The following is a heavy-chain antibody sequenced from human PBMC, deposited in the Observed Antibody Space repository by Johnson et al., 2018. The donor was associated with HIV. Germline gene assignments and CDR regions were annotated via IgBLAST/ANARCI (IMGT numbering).Heavy chain of an antibody. CDR3: ARDDYYDTSNHLDI. Sequence: MQLVESGGGLIQPGGSLRLSCAASGFTVSSNYMSWVRQAPGKGLEWVSVIYSGGSTYYADSVKGRFTISRDNAKNSVFLQMNSLRAEDTAMYYCARDDYYDTSNHLDIWGQGTMVTVSS. D-gene: IGHD3-22*01. V-gene: IGHV3-53*01. J-gene: IGHJ3*02. CDR1: GFTVSSNY. CDR2: IYSGGST.